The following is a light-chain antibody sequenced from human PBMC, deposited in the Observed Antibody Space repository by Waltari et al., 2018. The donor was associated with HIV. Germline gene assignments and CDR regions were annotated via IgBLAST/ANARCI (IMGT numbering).Light chain of an antibody. CDR1: SGINVGTYR. CDR3: MIWHSSAVV. CDR2: YKSDSDK. Sequence: QAVLTQPSCLSASPGASASLTCTLRSGINVGTYRIYWYQQKPGSPPQYLLRYKSDSDKQQGSGVPSRFSGSKEASANAGILLISGLQSEDEADYYCMIWHSSAVVFGGGTKLTVL. J-gene: IGLJ2*01. V-gene: IGLV5-45*02.